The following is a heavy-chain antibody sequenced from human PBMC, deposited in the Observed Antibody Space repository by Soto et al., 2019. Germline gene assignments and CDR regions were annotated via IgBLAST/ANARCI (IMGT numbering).Heavy chain of an antibody. CDR2: IYWDDDK. D-gene: IGHD3-22*01. V-gene: IGHV2-5*02. Sequence: SGPTLVNPTQTLTLTCTFSGFSFNLSGMSVGWIRQPPGKGLEYLALIYWDDDKRYSPSLKTRLAISKDASRNQVVLTMTDLDPVDTATYYCAHSQADSRGCYRQLAFWGQGTRVTVSS. J-gene: IGHJ4*02. CDR1: GFSFNLSGMS. CDR3: AHSQADSRGCYRQLAF.